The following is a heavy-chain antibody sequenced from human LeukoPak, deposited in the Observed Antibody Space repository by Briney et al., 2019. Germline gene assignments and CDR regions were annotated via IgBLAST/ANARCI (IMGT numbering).Heavy chain of an antibody. J-gene: IGHJ3*02. V-gene: IGHV3-11*05. D-gene: IGHD6-13*01. CDR1: GFTFSDHY. CDR3: ARDRYSSSWFDI. Sequence: GGSLRLSCAASGFTFSDHYMSWIRQAPGKGLEWVSYISSSSSFTNYADSVRGRFTISRDNAKTSLYLQMNSLRAEDTAVYYCARDRYSSSWFDIWGQGTKVTVSS. CDR2: ISSSSSFT.